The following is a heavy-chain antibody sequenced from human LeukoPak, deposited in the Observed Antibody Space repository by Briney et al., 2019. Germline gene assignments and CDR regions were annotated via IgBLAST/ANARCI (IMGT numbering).Heavy chain of an antibody. CDR2: ISWNSGSI. V-gene: IGHV3-9*01. D-gene: IGHD2-21*01. Sequence: GGSLRLSCAASGFTFDDHAMHWVRQAPGKGLEWVSGISWNSGSIGYADSVKGRFTISRDNAKNSLYLQMNSLRAEDTALYYCAKDTHIVAGFDAFDIWGQGTMVTVSS. CDR3: AKDTHIVAGFDAFDI. J-gene: IGHJ3*02. CDR1: GFTFDDHA.